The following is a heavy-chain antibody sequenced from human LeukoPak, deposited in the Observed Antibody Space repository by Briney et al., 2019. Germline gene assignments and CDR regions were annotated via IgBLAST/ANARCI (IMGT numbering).Heavy chain of an antibody. D-gene: IGHD5-12*01. V-gene: IGHV4-30-2*03. CDR2: IYHSGST. J-gene: IGHJ4*02. CDR3: ARRWDRGYSGYDTLDY. Sequence: SQTLSLTCAVSGGSISSGGYSWSWIRQPPGKGLEWIGYIYHSGSTYYNPSLKSRVTISVDTSKNQFSLKLSSVTAADTAVYYCARRWDRGYSGYDTLDYWGQGTLVTVSS. CDR1: GGSISSGGYS.